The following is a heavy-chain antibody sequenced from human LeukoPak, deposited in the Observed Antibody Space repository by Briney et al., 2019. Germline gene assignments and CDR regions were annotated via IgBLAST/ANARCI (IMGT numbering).Heavy chain of an antibody. Sequence: STVSGGSMTTYYWTWLRQPPGKALDRIGFVYYCGLNRYNPSLVSRVTISLDASKNQFSLKLSSVTAADTAMYYCARRVATKPKYFFDSWGQGTLVTFPT. J-gene: IGHJ4*02. V-gene: IGHV4-59*08. D-gene: IGHD5-24*01. CDR1: STVSGGSMTTYY. CDR2: VYYCGLN. CDR3: ARRVATKPKYFFDS.